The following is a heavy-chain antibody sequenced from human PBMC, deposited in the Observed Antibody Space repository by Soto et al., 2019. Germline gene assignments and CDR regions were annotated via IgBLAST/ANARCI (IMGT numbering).Heavy chain of an antibody. J-gene: IGHJ4*02. CDR3: ATVEMSTGEEDY. Sequence: SLKVSCKASGGTFSSYSISWVRQAPGQGLEWMGGIIPIFGTANYAHKVQGRVTITADESTSTAYMELSSLRSEDTAVYYCATVEMSTGEEDYWGQGTLVTVSS. V-gene: IGHV1-69*13. D-gene: IGHD4-4*01. CDR1: GGTFSSYS. CDR2: IIPIFGTA.